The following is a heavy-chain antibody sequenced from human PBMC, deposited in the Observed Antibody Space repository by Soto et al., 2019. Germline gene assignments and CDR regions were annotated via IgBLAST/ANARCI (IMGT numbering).Heavy chain of an antibody. D-gene: IGHD5-12*01. J-gene: IGHJ6*02. CDR3: ARVSGYEPYYYYGMDV. CDR1: GGSISSYY. V-gene: IGHV4-4*07. Sequence: QVQLQESGPGLVKPSETLSLTCTVSGGSISSYYWSWIRQPAGKGLEWIGRIYTSGSTNYNPSLTSRVTMSVDTSKNQFSLKLSSVTAADTAVYYCARVSGYEPYYYYGMDVWGQGTTVTVSS. CDR2: IYTSGST.